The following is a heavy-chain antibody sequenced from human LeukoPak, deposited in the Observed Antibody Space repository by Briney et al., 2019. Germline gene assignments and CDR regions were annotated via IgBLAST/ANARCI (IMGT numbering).Heavy chain of an antibody. CDR3: ARERWELLPPFFDY. V-gene: IGHV3-21*04. CDR2: ISSSSLYI. CDR1: GFTFSSYS. D-gene: IGHD1-26*01. J-gene: IGHJ4*02. Sequence: GGSLRLSCAASGFTFSSYSVNWVRQAPGKGLEWVSSISSSSLYIYYADSVKGRFTISRDNAKNSLYLQMNSLRAEDTALYYCARERWELLPPFFDYWGQGTLVTVSS.